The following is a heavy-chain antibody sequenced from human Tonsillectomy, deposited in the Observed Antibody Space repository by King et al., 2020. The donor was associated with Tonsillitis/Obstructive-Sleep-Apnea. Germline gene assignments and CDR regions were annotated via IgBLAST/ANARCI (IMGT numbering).Heavy chain of an antibody. CDR1: GGTFSSYA. CDR2: IIPIFGTA. J-gene: IGHJ3*02. V-gene: IGHV1-69*14. Sequence: VQLVQSGAEVKKPGSSVKVSCKASGGTFSSYAISWVRQAPGQGLEWMGGIIPIFGTANYAQKFQGRVTITADKSTSTAYMELSSLRFWDTAVDYCARDRAGDKALSEDDAFDIWGQGTMVTVSS. CDR3: ARDRAGDKALSEDDAFDI. D-gene: IGHD7-27*01.